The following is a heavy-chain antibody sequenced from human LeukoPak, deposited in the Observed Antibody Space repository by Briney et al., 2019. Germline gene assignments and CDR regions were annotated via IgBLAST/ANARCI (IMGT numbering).Heavy chain of an antibody. D-gene: IGHD1-26*01. J-gene: IGHJ4*02. CDR2: ITDSGIST. CDR1: GFTFNSYA. CDR3: AEGSRGNYDY. Sequence: GGSLRLSCAASGFTFNSYAMAWVRQAPEKGLEWVSSITDSGISTYYAGSVKGRFTISRDNSKNTLYLQMTSLRAEDTAVYYCAEGSRGNYDYWGQGTLVTFSS. V-gene: IGHV3-23*01.